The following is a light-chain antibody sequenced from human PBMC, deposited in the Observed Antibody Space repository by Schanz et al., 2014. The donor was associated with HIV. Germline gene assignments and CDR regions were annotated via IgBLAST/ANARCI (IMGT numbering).Light chain of an antibody. Sequence: EIVVTQSPATLSVSPGESATLSCRASQSVSSYLAWYQQKPGQAPRLLIYDASNRATGIPARFSGSGSGPDFTLTISSLEPEDFAVYYCQQRASWPTFGQGTRLEIK. J-gene: IGKJ5*01. CDR3: QQRASWPT. V-gene: IGKV3-11*01. CDR2: DAS. CDR1: QSVSSY.